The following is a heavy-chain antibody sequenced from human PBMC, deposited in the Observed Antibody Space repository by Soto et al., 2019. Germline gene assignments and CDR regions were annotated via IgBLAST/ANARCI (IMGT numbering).Heavy chain of an antibody. D-gene: IGHD1-1*01. CDR3: AQALVFTGGDGFDI. V-gene: IGHV4-31*02. J-gene: IGHJ3*02. CDR2: IYYSGNT. Sequence: QVRLQEWGPGLVKPSQTLSLKCSVSGGSITTGGRYWSWIRQLPGKGLEWIGDIYYSGNTYSNACLKSRVTISVEAAKNQLSLKLSSVTAADTAVYYCAQALVFTGGDGFDIWGQGRLVTVSS. CDR1: GGSITTGGRY.